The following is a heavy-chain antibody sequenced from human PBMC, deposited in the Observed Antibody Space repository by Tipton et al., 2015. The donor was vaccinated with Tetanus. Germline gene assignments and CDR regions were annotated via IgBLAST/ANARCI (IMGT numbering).Heavy chain of an antibody. CDR2: IYYSGST. CDR3: ARMQRYGMDV. CDR1: GGSISSYY. Sequence: TLSLTCTVSGGSISSYYWSWIRQPPGKGLEWIGYIYYSGSTNYNPSLKSRVTMSVDTSKNQFSLRPNSVTAADTAVYYCARMQRYGMDVWGQGTTVTVSS. J-gene: IGHJ6*02. D-gene: IGHD6-25*01. V-gene: IGHV4-59*12.